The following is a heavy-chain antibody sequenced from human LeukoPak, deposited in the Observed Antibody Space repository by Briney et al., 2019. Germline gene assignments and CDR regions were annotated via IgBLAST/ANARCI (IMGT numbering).Heavy chain of an antibody. CDR2: INGDGTQT. J-gene: IGHJ4*02. CDR3: IRDLRDHDY. V-gene: IGHV3-74*01. CDR1: GFTFSTYW. Sequence: GASLRLSCAASGFTFSTYWMHWVRQPPGKWLVWVSRINGDGTQTNYADSVKGRFTVSRDNAKNTLYLQMNSLRADDTAVYFCIRDLRDHDYWGQGALVTVSS.